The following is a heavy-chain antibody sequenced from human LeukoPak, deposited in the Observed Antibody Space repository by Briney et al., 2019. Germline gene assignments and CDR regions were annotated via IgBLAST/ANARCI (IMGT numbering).Heavy chain of an antibody. V-gene: IGHV3-30-3*01. D-gene: IGHD3-3*01. CDR1: GFTFSSYA. CDR2: ISYDGSNK. CDR3: ARDGSFWRGYPYYFDY. J-gene: IGHJ4*02. Sequence: SGRSLRLSCAASGFTFSSYAMHWVRQAPGKGLEWVAFISYDGSNKYYADSVKGRFTISRDNSKDTLYLQVNSLRAEDTAVYYCARDGSFWRGYPYYFDYWGQGTLVTVSS.